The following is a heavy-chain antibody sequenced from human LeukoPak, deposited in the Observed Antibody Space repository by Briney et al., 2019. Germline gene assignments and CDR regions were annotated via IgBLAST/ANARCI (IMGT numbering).Heavy chain of an antibody. V-gene: IGHV3-21*01. CDR2: ISSISSYI. CDR3: ASRSGDFDY. D-gene: IGHD7-27*01. J-gene: IGHJ4*02. CDR1: GFTFSSYS. Sequence: GGSLRLSCAASGFTFSSYSMNWVRQAPGKGPEWVSSISSISSYIYYADSVKGRFTISRDNAKNSLSLQMNSQRTEDTAVYYCASRSGDFDYWGQGTLVTVSS.